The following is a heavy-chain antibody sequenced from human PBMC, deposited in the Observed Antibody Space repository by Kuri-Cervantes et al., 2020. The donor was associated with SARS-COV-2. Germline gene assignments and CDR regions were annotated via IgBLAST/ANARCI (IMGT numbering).Heavy chain of an antibody. CDR2: ISGSGATT. V-gene: IGHV3-23*01. CDR1: GFTFSIYA. Sequence: GGSLRLSCAPSGFTFSIYAMNWVRQGPRKGLEWVSGISGSGATTYYADSVKGRFTISRDNSKNTLYLQMNSLRAEDTAVYYCAKCGELLTSSYYYYGMDVWGQGTTVTVSS. J-gene: IGHJ6*02. CDR3: AKCGELLTSSYYYYGMDV. D-gene: IGHD1-26*01.